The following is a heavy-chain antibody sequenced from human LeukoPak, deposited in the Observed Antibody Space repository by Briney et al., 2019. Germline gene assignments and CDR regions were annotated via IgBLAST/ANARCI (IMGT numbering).Heavy chain of an antibody. CDR3: AKRGVVIRVILVGFHKEAYYFDS. V-gene: IGHV3-23*01. Sequence: PGGSLRLSCAVSGITLSNYGMSWVRQGPGKGLEWVADISGSGGSTNYADSVKGRFTISRDNRKNTLYLQMNSLRAEDTAVYFCAKRGVVIRVILVGFHKEAYYFDSWGQGALVTVSS. D-gene: IGHD3-22*01. CDR1: GITLSNYG. J-gene: IGHJ4*02. CDR2: ISGSGGST.